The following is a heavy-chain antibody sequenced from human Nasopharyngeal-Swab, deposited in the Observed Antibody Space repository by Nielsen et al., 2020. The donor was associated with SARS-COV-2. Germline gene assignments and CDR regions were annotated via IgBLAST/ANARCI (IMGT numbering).Heavy chain of an antibody. CDR2: IYYSGST. V-gene: IGHV4-39*07. D-gene: IGHD5-12*01. CDR1: GGSISSSSYY. Sequence: SETLSLTCTVSGGSISSSSYYWGWIRQPPGKGLEWIGSIYYSGSTNYNPSLKSRVTISVDTSKNQFSLKLSSVTAADTAVYYCARQSGYDPPYFDYWGQGTLVTVSS. CDR3: ARQSGYDPPYFDY. J-gene: IGHJ4*02.